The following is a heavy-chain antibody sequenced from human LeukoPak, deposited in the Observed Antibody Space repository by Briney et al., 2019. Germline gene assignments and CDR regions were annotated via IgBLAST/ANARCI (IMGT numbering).Heavy chain of an antibody. D-gene: IGHD2-15*01. V-gene: IGHV3-64*01. CDR3: ARTRYCSGGSCYPNLYYFDY. CDR2: ISSNGGST. CDR1: GFTFSSYA. J-gene: IGHJ4*02. Sequence: GGSLRLSCAASGFTFSSYAMHWVRQAPGKGLEYVSAISSNGGSTYYANSVKGRFTISRDNSKNTLYLQMGSLRAEDMAVYYCARTRYCSGGSCYPNLYYFDYWGQGTLVTVSS.